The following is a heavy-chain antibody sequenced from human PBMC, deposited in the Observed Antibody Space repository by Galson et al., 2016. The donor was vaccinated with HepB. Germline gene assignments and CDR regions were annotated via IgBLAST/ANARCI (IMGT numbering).Heavy chain of an antibody. D-gene: IGHD2-21*01. V-gene: IGHV1-2*02. J-gene: IGHJ4*02. CDR2: INPNSGGT. CDR1: GYTFTAYY. CDR3: ARVFCGGTNCELEYVDY. Sequence: SVKVSCKASGYTFTAYYLHWVRQAPGQGLEWMGWINPNSGGTNDAQNFQGRVTMTRDTSITTAYMELSGLTSDVTAVYYCARVFCGGTNCELEYVDYWGQGTLVTVSP.